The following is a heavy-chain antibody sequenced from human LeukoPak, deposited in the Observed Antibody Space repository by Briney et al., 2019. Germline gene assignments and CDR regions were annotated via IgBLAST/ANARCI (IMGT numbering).Heavy chain of an antibody. V-gene: IGHV3-11*01. D-gene: IGHD4-23*01. CDR1: GFTFSDYY. CDR2: ISSSGSTI. CDR3: AKGDTTDYGGNFVDY. J-gene: IGHJ4*02. Sequence: GGSLRLSCAASGFTFSDYYMSWIRQAPGKGLEWVSYISSSGSTIYYADSVKGRFTISRDNAKNSLYLQMNSLRAEDMALYYCAKGDTTDYGGNFVDYWGQGTLVTVSS.